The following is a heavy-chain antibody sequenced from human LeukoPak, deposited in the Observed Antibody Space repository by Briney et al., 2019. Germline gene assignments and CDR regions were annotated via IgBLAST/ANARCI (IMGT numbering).Heavy chain of an antibody. Sequence: PGGSLRLSCAASGFTFSSYGMSWVRQAPGKGPEWVSAIISGSGGNTYYADSVKGRFIISRDNSKNTVYLQMNSLRVEDTAVYYCAKGATGTTRVSYDYWGQGTLVTVSS. CDR1: GFTFSSYG. CDR2: IISGSGGNT. V-gene: IGHV3-23*01. D-gene: IGHD1-1*01. CDR3: AKGATGTTRVSYDY. J-gene: IGHJ4*02.